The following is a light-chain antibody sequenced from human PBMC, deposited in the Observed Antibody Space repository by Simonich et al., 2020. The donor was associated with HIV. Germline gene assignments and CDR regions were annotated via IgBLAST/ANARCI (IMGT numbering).Light chain of an antibody. V-gene: IGKV4-1*01. J-gene: IGKJ2*01. CDR2: WAA. CDR1: QSVLYSSNNKNY. CDR3: QQDYTTPYT. Sequence: DLVMTQSPDSLAVSLGERATLNCKSSQSVLYSSNNKNYLAWYQQKPGQPPKLLIYWAATRESGVPDRFSGSGSGTEFTLTISSLQAEDVAVYYCQQDYTTPYTFGQGTKLEIK.